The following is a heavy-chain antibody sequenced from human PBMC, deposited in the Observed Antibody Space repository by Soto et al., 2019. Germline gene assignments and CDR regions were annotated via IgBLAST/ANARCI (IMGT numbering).Heavy chain of an antibody. J-gene: IGHJ6*01. Sequence: GGSLRLSCAASGFTFSSYWMSWVRQAPGKGLEWVANIKQDGSEKYYVDSVKGRFTISRDNAKNSLYLQMNSLRAEDTAVYYCARGDAYCSSTSCSPRAPHYYGMDVRGPGTTVTVSS. D-gene: IGHD2-2*01. V-gene: IGHV3-7*03. CDR1: GFTFSSYW. CDR2: IKQDGSEK. CDR3: ARGDAYCSSTSCSPRAPHYYGMDV.